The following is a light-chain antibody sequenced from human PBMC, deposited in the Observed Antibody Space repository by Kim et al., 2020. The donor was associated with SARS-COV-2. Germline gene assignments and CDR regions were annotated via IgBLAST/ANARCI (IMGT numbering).Light chain of an antibody. V-gene: IGLV1-44*01. Sequence: GQRVTISCSGSCANLGTNSVHCYQQLPGTAPAVLIYMYNQRPSGVPARFSGSKSGTATSLAISGLQSEDEGDYYCAGWDDSLNAEVFGGGTKLTVL. CDR1: CANLGTNS. J-gene: IGLJ3*02. CDR2: MYN. CDR3: AGWDDSLNAEV.